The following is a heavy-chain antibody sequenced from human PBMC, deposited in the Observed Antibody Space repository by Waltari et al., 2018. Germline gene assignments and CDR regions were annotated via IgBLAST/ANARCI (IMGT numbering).Heavy chain of an antibody. J-gene: IGHJ6*03. CDR3: ARAARSGYSYEDYYMDV. CDR1: GFTFYNFC. V-gene: IGHV3-7*04. CDR2: IKQDGGEK. D-gene: IGHD5-12*01. Sequence: EVQLVESGGGLVQPGGSLTLSCATSGFTFYNFCMSWVRQAPGKGMEWVANIKQDGGEKYYVDSAKGRFTVSREIAQKSLYLQMNSLRVEDSAVYYCARAARSGYSYEDYYMDVWGRGTTVTVSS.